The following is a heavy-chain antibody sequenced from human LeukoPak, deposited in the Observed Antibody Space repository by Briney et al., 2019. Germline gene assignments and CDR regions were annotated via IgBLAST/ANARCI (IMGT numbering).Heavy chain of an antibody. CDR2: ISYDGSNK. CDR1: GFTFSSYG. V-gene: IGHV3-30*18. D-gene: IGHD3-22*01. J-gene: IGHJ4*02. Sequence: GRSLRLSCAASGFTFSSYGMHWVRQAPGKGLEWVAVISYDGSNKYYADSVKGRFTISRDNSKNTLYLQINSLRAEDTAVYYCAKDLLAAVVAWGQGTLVTVSS. CDR3: AKDLLAAVVA.